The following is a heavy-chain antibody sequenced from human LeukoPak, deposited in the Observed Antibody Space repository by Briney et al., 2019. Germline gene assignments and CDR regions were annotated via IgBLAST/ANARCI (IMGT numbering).Heavy chain of an antibody. J-gene: IGHJ6*03. CDR3: ARAPQVVPTAYYMDV. Sequence: SETLSLTCTVSGASISGGGYYWGWIRQPPGKGLEWIGYIYHTGTTYYNPSLKSRVTISVDRSKNQFSLKVSSVTAADTAVYFCARAPQVVPTAYYMDVWGKGTTVTVSS. CDR1: GASISGGGYY. V-gene: IGHV4-30-2*01. CDR2: IYHTGTT. D-gene: IGHD2-2*01.